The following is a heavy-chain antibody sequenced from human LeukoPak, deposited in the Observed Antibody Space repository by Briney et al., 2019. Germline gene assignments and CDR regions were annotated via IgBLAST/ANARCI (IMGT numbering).Heavy chain of an antibody. CDR2: ISAYNGNT. CDR1: GYTFTSYG. CDR3: AREGLGSGAYGGIDY. V-gene: IGHV1-18*01. J-gene: IGHJ4*02. Sequence: ASVKVSCKASGYTFTSYGISWVRQAPGQGLEWMGWISAYNGNTNYAQKFQGRVTMTRDMSTSTVYMELSSLRSEDTAVYYCAREGLGSGAYGGIDYWGQGTLVTVSS. D-gene: IGHD1-26*01.